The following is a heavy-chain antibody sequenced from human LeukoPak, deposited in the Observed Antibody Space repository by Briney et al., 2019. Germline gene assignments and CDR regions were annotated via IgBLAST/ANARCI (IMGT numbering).Heavy chain of an antibody. Sequence: ASVKVSCKASGYTFTTYYMHWVRQAPGQGLEWMGIINPSGDFRSYAQKFKGRVTVTRDMSTRTVYMELSDLRPDDTAVYYCARWYSSGCDYWGQGTLVTVSS. J-gene: IGHJ4*02. CDR1: GYTFTTYY. D-gene: IGHD6-19*01. CDR3: ARWYSSGCDY. V-gene: IGHV1-46*01. CDR2: INPSGDFR.